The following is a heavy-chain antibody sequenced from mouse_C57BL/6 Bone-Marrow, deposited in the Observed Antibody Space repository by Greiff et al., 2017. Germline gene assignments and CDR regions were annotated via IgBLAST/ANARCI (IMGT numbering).Heavy chain of an antibody. V-gene: IGHV5-4*01. J-gene: IGHJ4*01. CDR3: ARDRAFSNFGYYYAMDY. CDR1: GFTFSSYA. CDR2: ISDGGSYT. D-gene: IGHD2-5*01. Sequence: DVMLVESGGGLVKPGGSLKLSCAASGFTFSSYAMSWVRQTPEKRLEWVATISDGGSYTYYPDNVKGRFTISRDNAKNNLYLQMSHLKSEDTAMYYCARDRAFSNFGYYYAMDYWGQGTSVTVSS.